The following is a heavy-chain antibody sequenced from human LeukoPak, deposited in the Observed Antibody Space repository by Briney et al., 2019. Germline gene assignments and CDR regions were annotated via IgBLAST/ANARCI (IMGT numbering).Heavy chain of an antibody. Sequence: LRLSCAASGFTLSNYAIHWVRQAPGKGMEWVAVISYDGSNKYYADSVKGRFTISRDNSKNTLYLQMNSLRAEDTAVYYCARDFSSAMVTLPFDYWGQGTLVTVSS. CDR2: ISYDGSNK. CDR3: ARDFSSAMVTLPFDY. D-gene: IGHD5-18*01. V-gene: IGHV3-30-3*01. J-gene: IGHJ4*02. CDR1: GFTLSNYA.